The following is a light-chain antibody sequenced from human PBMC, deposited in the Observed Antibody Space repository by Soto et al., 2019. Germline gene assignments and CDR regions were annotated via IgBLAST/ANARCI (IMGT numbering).Light chain of an antibody. V-gene: IGKV3-15*01. Sequence: IVRPNPPATLSFSPGERATLSCRASQSVSTTLAWYQQKPGQAPRLLIYGASTRATGIPARFSGSGSGTEFTLTISSLQSENFAVYYCQQYNNWPPKKTFGQGTKVEIK. CDR2: GAS. CDR1: QSVSTT. J-gene: IGKJ1*01. CDR3: QQYNNWPPKKT.